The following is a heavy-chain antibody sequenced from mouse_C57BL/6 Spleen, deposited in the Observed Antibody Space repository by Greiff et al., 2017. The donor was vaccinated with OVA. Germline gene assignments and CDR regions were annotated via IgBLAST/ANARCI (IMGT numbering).Heavy chain of an antibody. CDR1: GYSITSGYY. CDR2: ISYDGSN. CDR3: ARGPIYYDYDEAWFAY. V-gene: IGHV3-6*01. Sequence: DVQLQESGPGLVKPSQSLSLTCSVTGYSITSGYYWNWIRQFPGNKLEWMGYISYDGSNNYNPSLKNRISITRDTSKNQFFLKLNSVTTEDTATYYCARGPIYYDYDEAWFAYWGQGTLVTVSA. D-gene: IGHD2-4*01. J-gene: IGHJ3*01.